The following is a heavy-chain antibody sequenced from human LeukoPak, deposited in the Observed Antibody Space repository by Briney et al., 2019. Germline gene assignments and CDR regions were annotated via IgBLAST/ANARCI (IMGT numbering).Heavy chain of an antibody. D-gene: IGHD5-18*01. CDR2: IYYSGST. Sequence: KPSETLSLTCTVSGGSISSYYWSWIRQPPGKGLEWIGYIYYSGSTNYNPSLKSRVTISVDTFKNQFSLKLSSVTAADTAVYYCAGDTANFDYWGQGTLVTVSS. V-gene: IGHV4-59*01. J-gene: IGHJ4*02. CDR3: AGDTANFDY. CDR1: GGSISSYY.